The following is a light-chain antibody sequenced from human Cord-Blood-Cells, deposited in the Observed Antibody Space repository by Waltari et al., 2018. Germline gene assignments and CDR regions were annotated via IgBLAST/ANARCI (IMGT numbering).Light chain of an antibody. CDR1: SSDVGGYNY. Sequence: QSALTQPASVSGSPGQSITISCTGTSSDVGGYNYVSWYQQPPGKAPKLMFYDVSNRPSGVSNRFSGSKSGNTASLTISGLQAEGEADYYCSSYTSSNYVFGTGTKVTVL. J-gene: IGLJ1*01. V-gene: IGLV2-14*01. CDR3: SSYTSSNYV. CDR2: DVS.